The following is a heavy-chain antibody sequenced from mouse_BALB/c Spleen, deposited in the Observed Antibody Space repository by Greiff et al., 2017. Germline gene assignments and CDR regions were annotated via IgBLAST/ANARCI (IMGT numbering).Heavy chain of an antibody. J-gene: IGHJ3*01. CDR3: ARDGNYGWFAY. CDR2: IDPANGNT. D-gene: IGHD2-1*01. CDR1: GFNIKDTY. Sequence: EVQRVESGAELVKPGASVKLSCTASGFNIKDTYMHWVKQRPEQGLEWIGRIDPANGNTKYDPKFQGKATITADTSSNTAYLQLSSLTSEDTAVYYCARDGNYGWFAYWGQGTLVTVSA. V-gene: IGHV14-3*02.